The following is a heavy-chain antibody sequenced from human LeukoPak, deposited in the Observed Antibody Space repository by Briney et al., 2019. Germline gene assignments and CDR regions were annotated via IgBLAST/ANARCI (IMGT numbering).Heavy chain of an antibody. J-gene: IGHJ5*02. CDR3: ARVISIAWRQNDL. CDR1: GASITSYAW. V-gene: IGHV4-4*02. Sequence: SETLSLTCAVSGASITSYAWWSWVRQPPGKGLEWIGEMHLNGHTNYNPSLKTRVTMSIDKSKNQFSLNLTSVTAADTAVYYCARVISIAWRQNDLWGQGTLVTVSS. CDR2: MHLNGHT. D-gene: IGHD3-3*02.